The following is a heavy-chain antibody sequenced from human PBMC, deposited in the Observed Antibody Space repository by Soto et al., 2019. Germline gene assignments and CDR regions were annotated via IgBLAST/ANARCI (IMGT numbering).Heavy chain of an antibody. CDR2: IGRRSDI. V-gene: IGHV3-21*01. CDR3: AREETAWTLDYGLDV. D-gene: IGHD2-21*02. J-gene: IGHJ6*02. CDR1: GFSFSTYS. Sequence: PGGSLRLSGEASGFSFSTYSIHWVRQAPWKGLEWVSSIGRRSDIYYADSVKGRFTISRDNAKNSVSLQMNSLRDEDTAVYYCAREETAWTLDYGLDVLGQGTTVTFSS.